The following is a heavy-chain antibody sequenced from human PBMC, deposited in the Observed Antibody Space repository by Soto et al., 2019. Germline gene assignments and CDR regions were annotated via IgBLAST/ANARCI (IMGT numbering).Heavy chain of an antibody. CDR1: GGTFSSYA. D-gene: IGHD6-19*01. Sequence: SVKVSCKASGGTFSSYAISWVRQAPGQGLEWMGGIIPIFGTANYAQKFQGRVTITADESTSTAYMELSSLRSEDTAVYYCASRLRYSSVWHYSHYYGLDVWCQGTTVTVS. CDR3: ASRLRYSSVWHYSHYYGLDV. J-gene: IGHJ6*02. CDR2: IIPIFGTA. V-gene: IGHV1-69*13.